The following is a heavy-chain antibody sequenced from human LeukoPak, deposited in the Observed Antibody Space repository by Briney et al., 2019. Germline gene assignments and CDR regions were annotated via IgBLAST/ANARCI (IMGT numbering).Heavy chain of an antibody. J-gene: IGHJ3*02. D-gene: IGHD3-22*01. CDR3: ARARNYYDSSDYYYEGDAFDI. Sequence: NASETLSLTCAVYGGSFSSYHWSWIRQPPGKGLECIGYIYYSGSTNYNPSLKSRVTISVDTSKNRFSLKLSSVTAADTAVYYCARARNYYDSSDYYYEGDAFDIWGQGTMVTVSS. V-gene: IGHV4-59*01. CDR1: GGSFSSYH. CDR2: IYYSGST.